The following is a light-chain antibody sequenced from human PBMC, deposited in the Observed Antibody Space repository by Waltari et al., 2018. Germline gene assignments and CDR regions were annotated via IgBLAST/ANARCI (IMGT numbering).Light chain of an antibody. J-gene: IGLJ3*02. CDR2: YDS. V-gene: IGLV3-21*01. Sequence: SYVLTQPPSVSVAPGKAASITCGANNIGNKVVHWYQQKPGQAPVLVIYYDSDRPSGIPERFSGSNSGNTAALTISRVEAGDEADYCCQVWDSSSGHWVFGGGTQLTVL. CDR1: NIGNKV. CDR3: QVWDSSSGHWV.